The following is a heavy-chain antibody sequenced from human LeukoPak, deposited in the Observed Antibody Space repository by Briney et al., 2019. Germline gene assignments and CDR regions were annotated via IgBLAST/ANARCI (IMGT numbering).Heavy chain of an antibody. Sequence: SVKVSCKASGFTFTSSAMQWVRQARGQRLEWIGWIVVGGGNTNYAQKFQERVTITRDMSTSTAYMELSSLRSEDTAVYYCAANYDYVWGSYRYTENYFDYWGQGTLVTVSS. CDR2: IVVGGGNT. CDR3: AANYDYVWGSYRYTENYFDY. D-gene: IGHD3-16*02. V-gene: IGHV1-58*02. J-gene: IGHJ4*02. CDR1: GFTFTSSA.